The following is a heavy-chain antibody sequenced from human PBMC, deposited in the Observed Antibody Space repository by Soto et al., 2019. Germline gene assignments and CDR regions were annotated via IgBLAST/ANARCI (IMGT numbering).Heavy chain of an antibody. J-gene: IGHJ3*02. Sequence: GESLKISCAASGFTFSSYWMHWVRQAPGKGLVWVSRINSDGSSTSYADSVKGRFTISRDNAKNTLYLQMNSLRAEDTAVYYCASCSLLTGDAFDIWGQGTMVTVSS. D-gene: IGHD7-27*01. V-gene: IGHV3-74*01. CDR3: ASCSLLTGDAFDI. CDR1: GFTFSSYW. CDR2: INSDGSST.